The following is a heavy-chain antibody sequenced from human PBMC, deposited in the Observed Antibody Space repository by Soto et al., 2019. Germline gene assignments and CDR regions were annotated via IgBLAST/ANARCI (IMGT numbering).Heavy chain of an antibody. V-gene: IGHV1-18*01. J-gene: IGHJ4*02. Sequence: ASVKVSCKASGYTFTSYGISWVRQAPGQGLEWMGWISAYNGNTNYAQKLQGRVTMTTDTSTSTAYMELRSLRSDDTAVYYCARDHYCSSTSCFPAFDYWGQGTLVNVSS. CDR2: ISAYNGNT. CDR3: ARDHYCSSTSCFPAFDY. D-gene: IGHD2-2*01. CDR1: GYTFTSYG.